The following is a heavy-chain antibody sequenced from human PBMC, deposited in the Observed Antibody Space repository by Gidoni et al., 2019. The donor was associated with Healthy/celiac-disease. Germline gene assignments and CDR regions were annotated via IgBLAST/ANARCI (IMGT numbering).Heavy chain of an antibody. CDR1: GGSISSYY. J-gene: IGHJ5*02. Sequence: QVQLQESGPGLVKPSETLSLTCTVSGGSISSYYWSWIRQPPGKGLEWIGYIYYSGRTNYNPSLKSRVTISVDTSKNQFSLKLSSVTAADTAVYYCARSWGIAAAGPSYNWFDPWGQGTLVTVSS. CDR2: IYYSGRT. D-gene: IGHD6-13*01. V-gene: IGHV4-59*01. CDR3: ARSWGIAAAGPSYNWFDP.